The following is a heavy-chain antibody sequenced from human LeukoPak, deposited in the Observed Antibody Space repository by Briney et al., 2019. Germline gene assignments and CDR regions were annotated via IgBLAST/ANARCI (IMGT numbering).Heavy chain of an antibody. Sequence: PSETLSLTCTVSGGSISTYYWSWIRQPPGKGLEWIGYIYYTGSTNYNPSLKSRVTISLDTSKNQFSLKLSSVTAADTAVYYCARENVKPYFYYGLDVWGQGTTVTVSS. V-gene: IGHV4-59*01. J-gene: IGHJ6*02. D-gene: IGHD2-21*01. CDR3: ARENVKPYFYYGLDV. CDR2: IYYTGST. CDR1: GGSISTYY.